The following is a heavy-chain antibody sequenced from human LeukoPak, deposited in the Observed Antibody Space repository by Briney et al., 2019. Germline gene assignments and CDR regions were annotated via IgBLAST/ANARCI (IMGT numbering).Heavy chain of an antibody. J-gene: IGHJ4*02. CDR2: INHSGST. CDR1: GGSFSGYY. D-gene: IGHD3-10*01. V-gene: IGHV4-34*01. CDR3: ARSGTYYYGSGSYYKPGLFFDY. Sequence: SETLSLTCAVYGGSFSGYYWSWIRQPPGKGLEWIGEINHSGSTNYNPSLKSRVTISVDTSKNQFSLKLSSVTAADTAVYYCARSGTYYYGSGSYYKPGLFFDYWGQGTLVTVSS.